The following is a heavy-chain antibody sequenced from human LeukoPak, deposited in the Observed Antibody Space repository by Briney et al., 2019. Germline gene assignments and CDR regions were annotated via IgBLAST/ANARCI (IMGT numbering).Heavy chain of an antibody. V-gene: IGHV3-30-3*01. CDR3: ARDLLAYCGGDCSFPFGY. CDR2: ISYDGSNK. D-gene: IGHD2-21*02. CDR1: GFTFSSYA. J-gene: IGHJ4*02. Sequence: RAGGSLRLSCAASGFTFSSYAMHWVRQAPGKGLEWVAVISYDGSNKYYADSVKGRFTISRDNSKNTLYLQMNSLRAEDTAVYYCARDLLAYCGGDCSFPFGYWGQGTLVTVSS.